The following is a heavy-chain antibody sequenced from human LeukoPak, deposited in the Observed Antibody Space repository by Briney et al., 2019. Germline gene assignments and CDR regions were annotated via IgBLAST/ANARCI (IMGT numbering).Heavy chain of an antibody. CDR3: ARGDSSSWYLGAFDI. CDR2: IYYSGST. D-gene: IGHD6-13*01. Sequence: SETLSLTCTVSGGSISSNSYYWSWIRQPPGKGLEWIGYIYYSGSTNYNPSLKSRVTISVDTSKNQFSLKLSSVTAADTAVYYCARGDSSSWYLGAFDIWGQGTMVTVSS. V-gene: IGHV4-61*01. J-gene: IGHJ3*02. CDR1: GGSISSNSYY.